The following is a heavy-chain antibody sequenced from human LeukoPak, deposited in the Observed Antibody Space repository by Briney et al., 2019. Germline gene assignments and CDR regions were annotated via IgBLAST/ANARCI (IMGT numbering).Heavy chain of an antibody. CDR3: ARYNDAFEI. J-gene: IGHJ3*02. Sequence: GGSLRLSCAASGFTFDDYGISWVRQAPGKGLEWVSVINWNGGSTGYADSVKGRFTISRDNAKNSLYLQMNSLRAEDTALYYCARYNDAFEIWGQGTMVTVSS. D-gene: IGHD1-14*01. V-gene: IGHV3-20*04. CDR2: INWNGGST. CDR1: GFTFDDYG.